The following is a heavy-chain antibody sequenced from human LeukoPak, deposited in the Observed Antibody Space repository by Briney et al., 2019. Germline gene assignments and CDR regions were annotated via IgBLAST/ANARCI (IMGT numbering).Heavy chain of an antibody. CDR3: AKDKQEQQFYAFDI. J-gene: IGHJ3*02. CDR1: GFTFDDYA. Sequence: SGGSLRLSCAASGFTFDDYAMHWVRQAPGKGLEWVSGISWNSGSIGYADSVKGRFTISRDNAKNSLYLQMNSLRAEDTALYYCAKDKQEQQFYAFDIWGQGTMVTVSS. D-gene: IGHD6-13*01. V-gene: IGHV3-9*01. CDR2: ISWNSGSI.